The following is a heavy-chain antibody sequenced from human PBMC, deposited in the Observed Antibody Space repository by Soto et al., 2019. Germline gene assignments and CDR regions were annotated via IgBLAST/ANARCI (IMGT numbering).Heavy chain of an antibody. J-gene: IGHJ4*02. CDR1: GYTFTSYD. D-gene: IGHD4-17*01. Sequence: QVQLVQSGAEVKKPGASVKVSCKASGYTFTSYDINWVRQATGQGLEWMGWMNPNSGNTGYAQKFQGRVTMTRNTSISTGYMGLSSLRSEDTGVYYCARDRVIGVRWQPIDCLGQGTLVTVSS. CDR3: ARDRVIGVRWQPIDC. V-gene: IGHV1-8*01. CDR2: MNPNSGNT.